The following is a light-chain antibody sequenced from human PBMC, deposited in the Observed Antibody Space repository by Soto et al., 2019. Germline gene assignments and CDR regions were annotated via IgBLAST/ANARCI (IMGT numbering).Light chain of an antibody. Sequence: QSVLTQPPSASGSPGQSVTISCTGTSSDVGAYDSVSWYQHHPGKAPKALIYEVSKRPSGVPDRFSGSKSGNTASLTVSGLQAEDEADYFCSSYAGSNNYVFGTGTKVTVL. CDR2: EVS. CDR1: SSDVGAYDS. CDR3: SSYAGSNNYV. V-gene: IGLV2-8*01. J-gene: IGLJ1*01.